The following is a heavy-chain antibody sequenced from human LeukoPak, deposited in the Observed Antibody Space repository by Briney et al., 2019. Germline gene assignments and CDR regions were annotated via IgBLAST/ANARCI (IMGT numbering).Heavy chain of an antibody. D-gene: IGHD6-13*01. V-gene: IGHV4-39*07. CDR2: FYYSGST. CDR3: ARMSSSWYSWFDP. J-gene: IGHJ5*02. Sequence: SETLSLTCTVSGGSISSSSDYWGWIRQPPGKGLEWIGSFYYSGSTYYDPSLKSRVTMSVDTSKNQFSLKLSSVPAADTAVYYCARMSSSWYSWFDPWGQGTLVTVSS. CDR1: GGSISSSSDY.